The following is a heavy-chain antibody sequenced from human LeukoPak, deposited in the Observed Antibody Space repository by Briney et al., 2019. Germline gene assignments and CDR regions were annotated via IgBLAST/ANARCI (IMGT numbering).Heavy chain of an antibody. D-gene: IGHD5-18*01. CDR3: AREIGPIQLHLWGSAFDY. CDR1: GYTFSNYY. J-gene: IGHJ4*02. Sequence: EASVKVSCTASGYTFSNYYIHWVRQAPGQGLEWMGIINPSGGSRSYAQKFQGRLTVTRDTSTSTVYMELSSLRSGDTAVYYCAREIGPIQLHLWGSAFDYWGQGTLVTVSS. V-gene: IGHV1-46*01. CDR2: INPSGGSR.